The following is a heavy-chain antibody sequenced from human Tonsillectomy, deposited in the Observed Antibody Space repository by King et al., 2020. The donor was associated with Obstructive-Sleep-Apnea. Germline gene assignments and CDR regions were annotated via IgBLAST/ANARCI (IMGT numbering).Heavy chain of an antibody. CDR1: GYTFTRYG. CDR2: LSAYNGNT. D-gene: IGHD2-2*01. J-gene: IGHJ6*02. Sequence: VQLVESGAEVKKPGASVKVSCKASGYTFTRYGISWVRQAPGQGLEWMGWLSAYNGNTNYAQNLQGRVTMTTDTSTRKAYMERRSLRSDDTAVYYCARLGYCSSTNCPNYWYYGMDVWGQGTTVTVSS. V-gene: IGHV1-18*04. CDR3: ARLGYCSSTNCPNYWYYGMDV.